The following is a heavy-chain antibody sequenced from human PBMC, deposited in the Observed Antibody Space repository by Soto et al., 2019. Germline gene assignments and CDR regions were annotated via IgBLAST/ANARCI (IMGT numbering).Heavy chain of an antibody. Sequence: LKISCKGSGYSFTSYWISWVRQMPGKGLEWMGRIDPSDSYTNYSPSFQGHVTISADKSISTAYLQWSSLKASDTAMYYCARHPLGSQVVPGGDVWGQGTTVTVSS. J-gene: IGHJ6*02. CDR2: IDPSDSYT. V-gene: IGHV5-10-1*01. CDR3: ARHPLGSQVVPGGDV. D-gene: IGHD2-2*01. CDR1: GYSFTSYW.